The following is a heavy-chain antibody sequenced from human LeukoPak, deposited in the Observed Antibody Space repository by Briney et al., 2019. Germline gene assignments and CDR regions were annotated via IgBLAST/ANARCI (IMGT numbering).Heavy chain of an antibody. CDR3: ARHRSPNSVYEAFDI. CDR2: INHSGST. Sequence: PSETLSLTCAVYGGSFSGYYWSWIRQPPGKGLEWIGEINHSGSTNYNPSLKSRVTISVDTSNNQFSLKLNSVTAADTAVYYYARHRSPNSVYEAFDIWGQGALVTVSS. CDR1: GGSFSGYY. V-gene: IGHV4-34*01. D-gene: IGHD5/OR15-5a*01. J-gene: IGHJ3*02.